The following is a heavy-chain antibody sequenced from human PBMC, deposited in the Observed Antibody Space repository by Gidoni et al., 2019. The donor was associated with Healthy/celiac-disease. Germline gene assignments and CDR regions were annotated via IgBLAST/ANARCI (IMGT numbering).Heavy chain of an antibody. CDR3: APRDDYGSGSYGD. V-gene: IGHV3-23*01. D-gene: IGHD3-10*01. J-gene: IGHJ4*02. CDR2: ISGSGGRT. Sequence: VQLLESGGVLVPPWGSLRLSCAASGFTFSSYAMSSGRQAPGKGLEWVSGISGSGGRTDYADSVKGRFTIARDNSKNTLYLQMNSLRAEDKDVYYWAPRDDYGSGSYGDWGQGTLVTGSS. CDR1: GFTFSSYA.